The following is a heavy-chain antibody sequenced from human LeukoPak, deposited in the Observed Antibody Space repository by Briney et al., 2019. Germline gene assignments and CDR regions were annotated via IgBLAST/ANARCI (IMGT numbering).Heavy chain of an antibody. CDR3: AREDSVTKAFDY. Sequence: SQTLSLTCTVSGDPITSGIYFWTWIRQPPGKGLEWIGYIYHRGSTDANPSLKSRATISLDTSNNQFSLSLSSVTAADTAVYFCAREDSVTKAFDYWGQGTLVTVSS. D-gene: IGHD4-17*01. J-gene: IGHJ4*02. CDR2: IYHRGST. V-gene: IGHV4-31*03. CDR1: GDPITSGIYF.